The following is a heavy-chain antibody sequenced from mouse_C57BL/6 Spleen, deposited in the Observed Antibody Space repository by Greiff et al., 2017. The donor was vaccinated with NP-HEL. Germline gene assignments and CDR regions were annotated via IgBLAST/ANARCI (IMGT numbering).Heavy chain of an antibody. J-gene: IGHJ1*03. CDR3: ARVYGSTNWYFDV. Sequence: EVQLQQSGPELVKPGASVKISCKASGYTFTDYYMNWVKQSHGKSLEWIGDINPNNGGTSYNQKFTGKATLTVDKSSSTAYMELRSLTSEDSAVDYCARVYGSTNWYFDVWGTGTTVTVSS. CDR1: GYTFTDYY. V-gene: IGHV1-26*01. D-gene: IGHD1-1*01. CDR2: INPNNGGT.